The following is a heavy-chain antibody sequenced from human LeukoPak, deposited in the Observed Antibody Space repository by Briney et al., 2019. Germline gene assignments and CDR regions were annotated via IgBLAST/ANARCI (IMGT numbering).Heavy chain of an antibody. V-gene: IGHV3-23*01. J-gene: IGHJ4*02. Sequence: GGSLRLSCAASGFTVSSNYMSWVRQAPGKGLEWVSAIGGSGGSTYYADSVKGRFTISRDNSKNTLYLQMNSLRAEDTAVYYCAKDLPTHSPGVVVPAAIDYWGQGTLVTVSS. CDR2: IGGSGGST. CDR1: GFTVSSNY. CDR3: AKDLPTHSPGVVVPAAIDY. D-gene: IGHD2-2*01.